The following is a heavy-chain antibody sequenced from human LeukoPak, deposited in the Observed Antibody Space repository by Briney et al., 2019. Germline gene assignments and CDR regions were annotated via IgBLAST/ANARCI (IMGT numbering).Heavy chain of an antibody. D-gene: IGHD4-17*01. J-gene: IGHJ4*02. Sequence: PGGSLRLSCAASGFTFSNYSMSWVRQAPGKGLEWVSTISGTGGTTYYADSVKGRFTISRDNSKNTLFLQFNSLRADDTAVHYCAKGRGTTVTAAANYWGQGTLVTVSS. CDR3: AKGRGTTVTAAANY. V-gene: IGHV3-23*01. CDR1: GFTFSNYS. CDR2: ISGTGGTT.